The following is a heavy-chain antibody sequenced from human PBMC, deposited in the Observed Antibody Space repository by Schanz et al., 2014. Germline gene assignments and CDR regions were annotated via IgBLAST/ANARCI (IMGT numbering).Heavy chain of an antibody. D-gene: IGHD5-18*01. CDR2: ISAYNGNT. CDR1: GYTFTSYG. Sequence: QVQLVQSGAEVKKPGASVKVSCKAPGYTFTSYGINWVRQAPGQGLEWMGWISAYNGNTNYALKLQGRVTMTTDTSTSTAYMELRSLRSDDTALYYCTRGGYSYALSAFDIWGQGTMVTVSS. CDR3: TRGGYSYALSAFDI. J-gene: IGHJ3*02. V-gene: IGHV1-18*01.